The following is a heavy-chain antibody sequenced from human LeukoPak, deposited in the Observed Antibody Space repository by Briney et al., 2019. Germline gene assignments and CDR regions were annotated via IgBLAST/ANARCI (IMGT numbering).Heavy chain of an antibody. CDR3: ARDYYDSSGSPPLFDY. D-gene: IGHD3-22*01. Sequence: ASVKVSCKASGGTFSSYAISWVRQAPGQGLEWMGRIIPILGIANYAQKFQGRVTITADKSTSTAYMELSSLRSEDTAVYYCARDYYDSSGSPPLFDYWGQGTLVTVSS. V-gene: IGHV1-69*04. CDR1: GGTFSSYA. CDR2: IIPILGIA. J-gene: IGHJ4*02.